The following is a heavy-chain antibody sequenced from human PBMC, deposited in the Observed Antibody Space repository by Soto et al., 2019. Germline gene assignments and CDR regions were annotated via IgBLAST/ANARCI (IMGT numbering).Heavy chain of an antibody. Sequence: QVQLVQSGAEVKKPGASVKVSCKASGYTFTSYDINWVRQDTGQGLEWMGWMNPNSGNTGYAQKFQGRVTMTRNTTISTAYIELSSLRSEDTAVYYCAGGGNYYDSSGYFGPWFDPWGQGTLVTVTS. CDR1: GYTFTSYD. D-gene: IGHD3-22*01. V-gene: IGHV1-8*01. J-gene: IGHJ5*02. CDR3: AGGGNYYDSSGYFGPWFDP. CDR2: MNPNSGNT.